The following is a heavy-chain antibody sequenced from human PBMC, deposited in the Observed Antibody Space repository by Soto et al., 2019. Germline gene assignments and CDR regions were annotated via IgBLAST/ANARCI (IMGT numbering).Heavy chain of an antibody. CDR2: IIPIFGTA. V-gene: IGHV1-69*13. CDR3: ARSLRIAAAGLISYYYYYGMDV. J-gene: IGHJ6*02. D-gene: IGHD6-13*01. CDR1: GGTFSSYA. Sequence: ASVKVSCKASGGTFSSYAISWVRQAPGKGLEWMGGIIPIFGTANYAQKFQGRVTITADESTSTAYMELSSLRSEDTAVYYCARSLRIAAAGLISYYYYYGMDVWGQGTTVTVSS.